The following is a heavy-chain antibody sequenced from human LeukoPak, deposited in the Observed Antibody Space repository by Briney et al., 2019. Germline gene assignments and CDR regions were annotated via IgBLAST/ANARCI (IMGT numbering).Heavy chain of an antibody. CDR3: ARVMVVRGVIGFGDAFDI. V-gene: IGHV4-39*07. J-gene: IGHJ3*02. Sequence: PSETLSLTCTVSGGSISSSSYYWGWIRQPPGKGLEWIGSIYYSGSTYYNPSLKSRVTISVDTSKNQFSLKLSSVTAADTAVYYCARVMVVRGVIGFGDAFDIWGQGTMVTVSS. CDR2: IYYSGST. CDR1: GGSISSSSYY. D-gene: IGHD3-10*01.